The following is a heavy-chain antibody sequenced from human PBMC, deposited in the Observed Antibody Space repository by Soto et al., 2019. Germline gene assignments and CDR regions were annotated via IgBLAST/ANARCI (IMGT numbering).Heavy chain of an antibody. D-gene: IGHD6-19*01. V-gene: IGHV3-30*18. CDR3: AKAYGNGWPSFLDY. CDR2: ISDDATNT. Sequence: GGSLRLSCAASGFTFSSYGINWVRQAPGKGLEWVAIISDDATNTYYAGSVKDRFTISRDNSKNTLYLEMNSLRPEDTALYFCAKAYGNGWPSFLDYWGQGTLVTVSS. J-gene: IGHJ4*02. CDR1: GFTFSSYG.